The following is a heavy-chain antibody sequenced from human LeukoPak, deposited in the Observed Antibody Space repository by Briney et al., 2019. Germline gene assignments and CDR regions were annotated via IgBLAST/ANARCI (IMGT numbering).Heavy chain of an antibody. V-gene: IGHV1-18*01. Sequence: VASVKVSCKASGYTFTSYGISWVRQAPGQGLEWMGWISAYNGNTNYAQKLQGRVTMTTDTSTSTAYMELRSLRSDDTAVYYCAREVIIAAADRGGVDYWGQGTLVTVSS. J-gene: IGHJ4*02. CDR2: ISAYNGNT. CDR1: GYTFTSYG. D-gene: IGHD6-13*01. CDR3: AREVIIAAADRGGVDY.